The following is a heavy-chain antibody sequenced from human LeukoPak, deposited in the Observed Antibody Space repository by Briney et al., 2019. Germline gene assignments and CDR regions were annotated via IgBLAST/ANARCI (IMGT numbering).Heavy chain of an antibody. Sequence: ASETLSLTCAVYGGSFSGYYWSWIRQPPGKGLEWIGEINHSGSTNYNPSLKSRVTISVDTSKNQFSLKLSSVTAADTAVYYCARGRIQLWSVYYFDYWGQGTLVTVSS. CDR1: GGSFSGYY. CDR2: INHSGST. V-gene: IGHV4-34*01. CDR3: ARGRIQLWSVYYFDY. J-gene: IGHJ4*02. D-gene: IGHD5-18*01.